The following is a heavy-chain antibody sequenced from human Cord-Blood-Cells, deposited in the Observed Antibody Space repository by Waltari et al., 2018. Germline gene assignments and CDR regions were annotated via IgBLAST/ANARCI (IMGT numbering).Heavy chain of an antibody. J-gene: IGHJ1*01. CDR1: GSTLTESS. D-gene: IGHD6-13*01. V-gene: IGHV1-24*01. CDR3: ATASRSSSSWYAEYFQH. Sequence: QVQLVQSGAEVTQPGASVKVSCKGSGSTLTESSIHCVRQAPGKGLEWMGGFDPEDGETIYAQKFQGRVTMTEDTSTDTAYMELSSLRSEDTAVYYCATASRSSSSWYAEYFQHWGQGTLVTVSS. CDR2: FDPEDGET.